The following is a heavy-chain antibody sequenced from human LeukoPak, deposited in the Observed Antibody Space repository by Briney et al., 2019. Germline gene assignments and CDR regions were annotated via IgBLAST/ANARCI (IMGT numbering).Heavy chain of an antibody. CDR2: MNPNNGDS. V-gene: IGHV1-8*03. CDR1: GYTFTNYH. D-gene: IGHD6-25*01. Sequence: GASVKVSCKPSGYTFTNYHINWVRQATGQGLEWMGWMNPNNGDSGYAQKFQGRVTITRDTSISTSYMELRSLRSDDTAVCFCARTTSFTASGYDYWGQGTLVTVSS. J-gene: IGHJ4*02. CDR3: ARTTSFTASGYDY.